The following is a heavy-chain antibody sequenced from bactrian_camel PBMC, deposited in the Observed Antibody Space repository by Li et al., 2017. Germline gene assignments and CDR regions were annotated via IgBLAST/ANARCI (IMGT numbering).Heavy chain of an antibody. J-gene: IGHJ4*01. CDR2: IGSNRNI. D-gene: IGHD4*01. CDR1: GYRFGTVG. Sequence: HVQLVESGGGLVQAGGSLKLSCVHSGYRFGTVGMAWYRQAEGKEREMVSIIGSNRNIEYSDSVKGRFTASLDYNTSTQYLQMNSLKTEDTGMYLCAANWCPELTGTPEGDYDMVPHFAGQGTQVTVS. V-gene: IGHV3S55*01.